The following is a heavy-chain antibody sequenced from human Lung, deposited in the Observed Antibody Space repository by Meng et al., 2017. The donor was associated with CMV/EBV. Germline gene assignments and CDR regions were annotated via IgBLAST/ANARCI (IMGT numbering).Heavy chain of an antibody. Sequence: QGQLVTCGAEVKKTGDSVKVSCKSSGYMFTAFHINWVRQVPGQGLAWMGWISPYIGNTNYAQRFQGRLTLTTDTSTDTAYMELRSLSPDDTAIYYCARDRGQDTVVVVADRGFDPWGQGTLVTVSS. CDR3: ARDRGQDTVVVVADRGFDP. CDR2: ISPYIGNT. D-gene: IGHD2-15*01. CDR1: GYMFTAFH. J-gene: IGHJ5*02. V-gene: IGHV1-18*04.